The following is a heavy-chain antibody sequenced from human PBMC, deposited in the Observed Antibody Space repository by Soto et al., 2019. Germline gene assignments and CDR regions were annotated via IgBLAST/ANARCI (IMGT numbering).Heavy chain of an antibody. V-gene: IGHV3-64*01. CDR3: VRRVSGNYDY. Sequence: EVQLAESGGGMVQPGGSLRLSCVASGFTFSSYDMHWVRQAPGKGLEYVSSISSNVGTTYYGNSVKGRFTISRDNSKNTLYLQMGSLRAEDMAVYYCVRRVSGNYDYWGQGTVVPVSS. CDR2: ISSNVGTT. CDR1: GFTFSSYD. J-gene: IGHJ4*02. D-gene: IGHD1-7*01.